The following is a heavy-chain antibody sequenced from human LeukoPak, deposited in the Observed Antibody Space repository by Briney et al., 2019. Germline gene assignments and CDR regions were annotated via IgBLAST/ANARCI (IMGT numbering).Heavy chain of an antibody. CDR3: ARRCSGGSCSGAFDI. D-gene: IGHD2-15*01. CDR2: INPKSGDT. Sequence: ASVKVSCKASGYTFTGHYMHWVRQAPGQGLEWMGWINPKSGDTNYAQKFQGSVTMTRDTSISTAYMELSSLRSDDTAVYYCARRCSGGSCSGAFDIWGQGTMVTGSS. V-gene: IGHV1-2*02. J-gene: IGHJ3*02. CDR1: GYTFTGHY.